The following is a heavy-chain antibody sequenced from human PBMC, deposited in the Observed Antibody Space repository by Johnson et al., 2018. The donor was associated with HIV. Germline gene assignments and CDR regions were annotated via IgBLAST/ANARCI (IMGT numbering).Heavy chain of an antibody. V-gene: IGHV3-53*01. CDR1: GLTVSSNY. Sequence: VQLVESGGGLIQPGGSLRLSCTASGLTVSSNYMSWVRQAPGKGLEWVSVIYSGGTTYHADSVKGRFTISRDNAKNTLYLQMNSLRAEDTAVYYCARGGKSYYGAFDIWGQGTMVTVSS. J-gene: IGHJ3*02. D-gene: IGHD3-10*01. CDR2: IYSGGTT. CDR3: ARGGKSYYGAFDI.